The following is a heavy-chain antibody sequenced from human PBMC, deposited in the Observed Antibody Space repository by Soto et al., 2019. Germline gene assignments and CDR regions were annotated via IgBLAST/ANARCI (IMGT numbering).Heavy chain of an antibody. CDR3: ARGRTVRDHDDFDL. V-gene: IGHV3-30-3*01. Sequence: QVQLVESGGGVVQPGRSLRLSCAASGFTFSSYSMHWVRQAPGKGLERVAAMSYDGNSKYFADSVKGRFTISRDNSKNTLSLQMNSLGAEDSAVYYCARGRTVRDHDDFDLWGQGTLVTVSS. J-gene: IGHJ4*02. CDR1: GFTFSSYS. CDR2: MSYDGNSK. D-gene: IGHD2-21*01.